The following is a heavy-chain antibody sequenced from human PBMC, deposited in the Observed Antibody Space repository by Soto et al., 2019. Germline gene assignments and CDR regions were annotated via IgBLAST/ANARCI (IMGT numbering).Heavy chain of an antibody. CDR3: AKPRSIIVEENYFDY. V-gene: IGHV3-23*01. CDR2: ISGSGGGT. J-gene: IGHJ4*02. D-gene: IGHD3-22*01. CDR1: GFTFSNYA. Sequence: EVQLLESGGGLVQPGGSLRLSCAGSGFTFSNYAMSWVRQAPGQGLEWVSVISGSGGGTDYADSVKGRFTISRDNPKNTLYLQMNSLRAGDTAIYYCAKPRSIIVEENYFDYWGQGTLVTVAS.